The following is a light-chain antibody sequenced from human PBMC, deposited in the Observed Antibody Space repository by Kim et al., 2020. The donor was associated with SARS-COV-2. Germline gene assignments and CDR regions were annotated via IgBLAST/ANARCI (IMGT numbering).Light chain of an antibody. Sequence: ASTGDRVTFTCRASQGISSYLAWYQQKPGKAPKLLIYAASTLQSGVPSRFSGSGSGTDFTLTISCLQSEDFATYYCQQYYSYPNTFGPGTKVDIK. J-gene: IGKJ3*01. V-gene: IGKV1-8*01. CDR3: QQYYSYPNT. CDR1: QGISSY. CDR2: AAS.